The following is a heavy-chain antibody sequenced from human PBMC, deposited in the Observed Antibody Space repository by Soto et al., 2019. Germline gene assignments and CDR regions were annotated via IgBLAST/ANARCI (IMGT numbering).Heavy chain of an antibody. CDR1: GGSISSGGYS. D-gene: IGHD5-12*01. CDR3: GRDRGQTGYDDALDI. CDR2: IYYSGST. J-gene: IGHJ3*02. Sequence: SETLSLTCAVSGGSISSGGYSWSWIRQPPGKGLEWIGYIYYSGSTYYNPSLKSRVTISVNRSKNQFSLKLTSVTAADTAVYYCGRDRGQTGYDDALDIWGQGTMVTVSS. V-gene: IGHV4-30-2*01.